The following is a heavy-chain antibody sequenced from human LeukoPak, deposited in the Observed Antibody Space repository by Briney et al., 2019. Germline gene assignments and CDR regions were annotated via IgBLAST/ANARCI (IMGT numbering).Heavy chain of an antibody. D-gene: IGHD3-22*01. CDR3: ARSHPYYYDSSSYYHPFDY. V-gene: IGHV4-61*01. J-gene: IGHJ4*02. CDR2: IYYSGST. Sequence: SETLSLTCTVSGGSVSSGSYYWSWIRQPPGKGLEWIGYIYYSGSTNYNPSLKSRVTISVDTSKNQFSLKLSSVTAADTAVYYCARSHPYYYDSSSYYHPFDYWGQGTLVTVSS. CDR1: GGSVSSGSYY.